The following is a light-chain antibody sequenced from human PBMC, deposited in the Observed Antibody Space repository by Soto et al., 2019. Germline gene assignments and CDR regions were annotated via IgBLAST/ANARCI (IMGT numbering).Light chain of an antibody. CDR3: QQYFTSLFT. CDR2: GAS. CDR1: QSVGINF. V-gene: IGKV3-20*01. J-gene: IGKJ3*01. Sequence: EVVLTQSPGTLSLSPGERATLSCRASQSVGINFLAWYQQKPGQAPRLLIYGASTRAAGIPDRFSGSGSGTDFTLTISRLEPEDFAVYYCQQYFTSLFTFGPGTKVDI.